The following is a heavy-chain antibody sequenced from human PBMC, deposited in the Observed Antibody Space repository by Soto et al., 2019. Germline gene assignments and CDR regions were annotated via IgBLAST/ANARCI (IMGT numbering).Heavy chain of an antibody. V-gene: IGHV3-23*01. CDR1: GFTFSSYA. CDR3: ANSGTVTDGWDFDY. J-gene: IGHJ4*02. D-gene: IGHD4-17*01. CDR2: ISGSGGST. Sequence: EVQLLESGGGLVQPGGSLRLSCAASGFTFSSYAMSWVRQPPGKGLEWVSAISGSGGSTYYADSVRGRFTISRNNSKNTLYLQMNSLRAEDTAVYYGANSGTVTDGWDFDYWGQGTLVTVSS.